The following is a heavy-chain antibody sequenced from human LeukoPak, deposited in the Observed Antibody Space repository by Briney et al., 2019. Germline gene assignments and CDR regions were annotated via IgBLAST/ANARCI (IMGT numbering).Heavy chain of an antibody. J-gene: IGHJ4*02. CDR1: GGSISSGDYY. V-gene: IGHV4-30-4*01. Sequence: SQTLSLTCTVSGGSISSGDYYWSWIRQPPGEGLEWIGYIYYSGSTYYNPSLKSRVTISVDTSKNQFSLKLSSVTAADTAVYYCARGAGRWLQSGFDYWGQGTLVTVSS. CDR3: ARGAGRWLQSGFDY. CDR2: IYYSGST. D-gene: IGHD5-24*01.